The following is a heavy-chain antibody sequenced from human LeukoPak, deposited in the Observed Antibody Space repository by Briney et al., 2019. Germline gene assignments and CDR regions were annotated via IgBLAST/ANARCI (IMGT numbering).Heavy chain of an antibody. CDR1: GFTFSSYA. CDR2: ISGSGGST. CDR3: AKDDVAVAPRKYGMDV. J-gene: IGHJ6*02. D-gene: IGHD6-19*01. Sequence: HSGGSLRLSCAASGFTFSSYAMSWVRQAPGKGLEWVSAISGSGGSTYYADSVKGRFTISRDNSKNTLYLQMNSLRAEDTAVYYCAKDDVAVAPRKYGMDVWGQGTTVTVSS. V-gene: IGHV3-23*01.